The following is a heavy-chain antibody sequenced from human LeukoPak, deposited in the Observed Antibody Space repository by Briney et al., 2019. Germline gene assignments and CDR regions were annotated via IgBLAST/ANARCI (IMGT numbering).Heavy chain of an antibody. CDR3: AREGGNYYGDYDDY. D-gene: IGHD4-17*01. Sequence: PGGSLRLSCAASGFTFSSYEMNWVRQAPGKGLEWVSYISSSGSTIYYADSVKGRFTISRDNAKNSLYLQMNSLRAEDTAVCYCAREGGNYYGDYDDYWGQGTLVTVSS. J-gene: IGHJ4*02. CDR1: GFTFSSYE. CDR2: ISSSGSTI. V-gene: IGHV3-48*03.